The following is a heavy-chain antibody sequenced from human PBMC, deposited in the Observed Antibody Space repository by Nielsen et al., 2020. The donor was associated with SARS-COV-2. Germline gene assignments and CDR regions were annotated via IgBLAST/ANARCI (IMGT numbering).Heavy chain of an antibody. J-gene: IGHJ6*03. Sequence: GESLKISCAASGFTFSSYGMHWVRQAPGKGLEWVAVISYDGSNKYYADSVKGRFTISRDNSKNTLYLQMNSLRAEDTAVYYCARGALVSGRKGYYMDVWGKGTTVTVSS. CDR1: GFTFSSYG. V-gene: IGHV3-30*03. D-gene: IGHD1-26*01. CDR2: ISYDGSNK. CDR3: ARGALVSGRKGYYMDV.